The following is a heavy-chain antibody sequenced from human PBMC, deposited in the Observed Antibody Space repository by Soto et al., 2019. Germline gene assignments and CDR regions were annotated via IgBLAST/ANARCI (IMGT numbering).Heavy chain of an antibody. CDR1: GGSISSYY. CDR2: IYYSGST. CDR3: ARTRYCSGGSCFSWFDP. D-gene: IGHD2-15*01. J-gene: IGHJ5*02. Sequence: QVQLQESGPGLVKPSETLSLTCTVSGGSISSYYWSWIRQPPGKGLEWIGYIYYSGSTNYNPSLKSRVTISVDTSKNQFSLKLSSVTAADTAGYYCARTRYCSGGSCFSWFDPWGQGTLVTVSS. V-gene: IGHV4-59*01.